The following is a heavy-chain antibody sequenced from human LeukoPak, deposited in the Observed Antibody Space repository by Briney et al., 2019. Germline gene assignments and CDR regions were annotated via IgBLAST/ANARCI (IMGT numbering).Heavy chain of an antibody. V-gene: IGHV3-30*14. CDR2: ISYDGSNK. D-gene: IGHD3-16*02. Sequence: PGGSLRLSCAASGFTFSSYAMHWVRQAPGRGLEWVAIISYDGSNKYYADSVKGRFTISRDNSKNTLYLQMNSLRVEDTAVYYCARDRGGHHGIDVWGQGTTVTVSS. CDR3: ARDRGGHHGIDV. J-gene: IGHJ6*02. CDR1: GFTFSSYA.